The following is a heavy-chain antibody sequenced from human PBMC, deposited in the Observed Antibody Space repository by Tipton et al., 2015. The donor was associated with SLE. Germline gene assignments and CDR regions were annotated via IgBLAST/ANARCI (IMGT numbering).Heavy chain of an antibody. CDR3: ADQGGWFDAFDI. CDR2: IYYSGST. D-gene: IGHD2-15*01. V-gene: IGHV4-39*01. J-gene: IGHJ3*02. CDR1: GGSISSSSYY. Sequence: TLSLTCTVSGGSISSSSYYWGWIRQPPGKGLEWFGSIYYSGSTYYNPSLKSRVTISVDTSKNQFSLKLSSVTAADTAAYYCADQGGWFDAFDIWGQGTMVTVSS.